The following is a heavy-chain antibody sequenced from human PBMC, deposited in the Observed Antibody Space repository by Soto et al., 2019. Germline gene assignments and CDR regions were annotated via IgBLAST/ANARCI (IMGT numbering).Heavy chain of an antibody. CDR3: ARDQGIEWELLPGVDY. CDR2: ISYDGSNK. D-gene: IGHD1-26*01. Sequence: PGGSLRLSCAASGFTFSSYAMHWVRQAPGKGLEWVAVISYDGSNKYYADSVKGRFTISRDNSKNTLYLQMNSLRAEDTAVYYCARDQGIEWELLPGVDYWGQGTLVTVSS. J-gene: IGHJ4*02. CDR1: GFTFSSYA. V-gene: IGHV3-30-3*01.